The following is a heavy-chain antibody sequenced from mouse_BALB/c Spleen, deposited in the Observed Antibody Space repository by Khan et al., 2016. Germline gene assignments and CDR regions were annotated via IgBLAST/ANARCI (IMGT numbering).Heavy chain of an antibody. CDR3: ARGRTAFAY. D-gene: IGHD4-1*01. Sequence: VQLQQSGAELVKPGASVKLSCTASGFNIKDSSMHWVKQRPEQGLEWIGRIDPANGNTKYDPKFQGKATITADTSSNTSYLQLSSLTSEDTAVYYYARGRTAFAYWGQGTLVTVSA. J-gene: IGHJ3*01. CDR2: IDPANGNT. CDR1: GFNIKDSS. V-gene: IGHV14-3*02.